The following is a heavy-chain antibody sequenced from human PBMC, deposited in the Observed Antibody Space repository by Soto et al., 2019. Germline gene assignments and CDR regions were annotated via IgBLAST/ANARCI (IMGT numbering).Heavy chain of an antibody. J-gene: IGHJ4*02. CDR1: GFTFDNYA. CDR2: ISGSGVSF. CDR3: AKENGYSSSWFEFDY. Sequence: GGSLRLSCVASGFTFDNYAMNWVRQAPGKGLEWVSAISGSGVSFYYADSVKGRFTISRDNSKNTLHLQMNSLRAEDTAVYYCAKENGYSSSWFEFDYWGQGTLVTVSS. V-gene: IGHV3-23*01. D-gene: IGHD6-13*01.